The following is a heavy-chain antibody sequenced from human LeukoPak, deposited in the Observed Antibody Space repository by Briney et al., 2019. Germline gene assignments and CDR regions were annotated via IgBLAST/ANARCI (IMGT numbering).Heavy chain of an antibody. J-gene: IGHJ4*02. V-gene: IGHV3-33*01. D-gene: IGHD4-17*01. CDR1: GFILNNYG. CDR2: TWYDGSSN. CDR3: ARAPSDYGDYMFDY. Sequence: GGSLRLSCAMSGFILNNYGMHWVRQPPGKGLEWVAFTWYDGSSNYYADSVAGRFTISRDNSKKKVFLQMNNVRVEDTAVYYCARAPSDYGDYMFDYWGQGTLVTVSS.